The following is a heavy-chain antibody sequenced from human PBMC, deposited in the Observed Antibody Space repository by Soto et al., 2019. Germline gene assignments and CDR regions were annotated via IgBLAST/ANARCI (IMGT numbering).Heavy chain of an antibody. J-gene: IGHJ4*02. D-gene: IGHD5-18*01. CDR1: GYSISSGYY. V-gene: IGHV4-38-2*01. Sequence: SETLSLTCAVSGYSISSGYYWDWIRQPPGKGLEWIATIYHSGITHYNPSLKSRVAISVDTANNQFSLKLNSVTAADTAVYYCARGGGYSYGYSDYWGQGTLVTVSS. CDR3: ARGGGYSYGYSDY. CDR2: IYHSGIT.